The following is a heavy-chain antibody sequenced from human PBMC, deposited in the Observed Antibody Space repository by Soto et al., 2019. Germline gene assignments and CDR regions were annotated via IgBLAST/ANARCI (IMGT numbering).Heavy chain of an antibody. CDR1: GFTFSSYA. D-gene: IGHD5-18*01. J-gene: IGHJ4*02. CDR3: AKDRPGAGMVKELDY. Sequence: GGSLRLSCAASGFTFSSYAMSWVRQTPGKGLEWVSAISGSGGSTHYADSVKGRFTISRDNSKNTLYLQMNSLRAEDTAVYYCAKDRPGAGMVKELDYWGQGTLVTVSS. V-gene: IGHV3-23*01. CDR2: ISGSGGST.